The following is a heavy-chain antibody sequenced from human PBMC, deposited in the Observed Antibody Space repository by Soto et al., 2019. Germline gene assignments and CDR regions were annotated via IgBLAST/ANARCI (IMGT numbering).Heavy chain of an antibody. Sequence: ASVKVSCKASGYTFTSYGISWVRQAPGQGLEWMGWISAYNGNKNYAQKLQDRVTMTTDTSTSTAYMELRSLRSDDTAVYYCAREGPAPYYYYGMDVWGQGSTVTVSS. CDR3: AREGPAPYYYYGMDV. J-gene: IGHJ6*02. V-gene: IGHV1-18*01. CDR1: GYTFTSYG. CDR2: ISAYNGNK.